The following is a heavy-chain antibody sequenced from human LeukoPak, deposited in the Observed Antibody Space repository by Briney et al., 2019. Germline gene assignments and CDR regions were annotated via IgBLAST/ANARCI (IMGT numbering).Heavy chain of an antibody. D-gene: IGHD2-2*01. J-gene: IGHJ5*02. CDR2: IIPIFGSA. V-gene: IGHV1-69*01. CDR1: GGTFSSYA. Sequence: SVKVSCKASGGTFSSYAISWVRQAPGQGLEWMGGIIPIFGSANSAQRFQGRVTITADESTSTAYMELSSLRSEDTAVYYCAKTQGFCSSTSCYAPFDPWGQGTLVTVSS. CDR3: AKTQGFCSSTSCYAPFDP.